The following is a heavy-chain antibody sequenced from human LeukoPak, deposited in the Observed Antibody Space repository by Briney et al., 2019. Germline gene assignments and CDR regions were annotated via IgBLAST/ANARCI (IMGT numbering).Heavy chain of an antibody. V-gene: IGHV4-59*01. CDR2: IYYSGST. D-gene: IGHD5-12*01. Sequence: SETLSLTCTVSGGSISSYYWSWIRQPPGKGLEWIGYIYYSGSTNYNPSLKSRVTISVDTSKNQFPLKLSSVTAADTAVYYCARGGGWLRYTNFDYWGQGTLVTVSS. CDR1: GGSISSYY. J-gene: IGHJ4*02. CDR3: ARGGGWLRYTNFDY.